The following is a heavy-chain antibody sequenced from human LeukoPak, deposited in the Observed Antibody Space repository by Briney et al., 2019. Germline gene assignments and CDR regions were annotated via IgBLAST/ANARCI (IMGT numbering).Heavy chain of an antibody. V-gene: IGHV6-1*01. D-gene: IGHD1/OR15-1a*01. CDR3: AREDAVGTIAAFDV. Sequence: SQTLSLTCAISGDSVSSNSAAWNWIRQSPSRGLEWLGRTYYRSKWFKASAVSVKSRISINPDTSKNQFSLHLDSVTPEDTAVYYCAREDAVGTIAAFDVWGQGTVVTVSS. CDR1: GDSVSSNSAA. CDR2: TYYRSKWFK. J-gene: IGHJ3*01.